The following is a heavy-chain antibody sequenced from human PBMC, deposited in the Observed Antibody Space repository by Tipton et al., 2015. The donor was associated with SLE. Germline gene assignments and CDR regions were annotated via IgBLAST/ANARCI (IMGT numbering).Heavy chain of an antibody. CDR1: GFTFSSYW. V-gene: IGHV3-74*01. CDR2: INSDGSST. CDR3: ARGGIVVVPAAIEGADFYMDV. D-gene: IGHD2-2*02. J-gene: IGHJ6*03. Sequence: SLRLSCAASGFTFSSYWMHWVRPAPGKGLVWVSRINSDGSSTSYADSVKGRFTISRDNAKNTLYLQMNSLRAEDTAVYYCARGGIVVVPAAIEGADFYMDVWGKGTTVTVSS.